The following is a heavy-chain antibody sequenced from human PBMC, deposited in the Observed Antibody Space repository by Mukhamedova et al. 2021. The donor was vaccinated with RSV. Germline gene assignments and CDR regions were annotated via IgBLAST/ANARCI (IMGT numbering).Heavy chain of an antibody. V-gene: IGHV4-31*02. J-gene: IGHJ4*02. D-gene: IGHD1-26*01. Sequence: ARTYYNPSLRSRVMISAATSKNQFSLNLSSVTAADTAVYYCARVAKMGAIVNAAFDFWGQGTLVTVSS. CDR3: ARVAKMGAIVNAAFDF. CDR2: ART.